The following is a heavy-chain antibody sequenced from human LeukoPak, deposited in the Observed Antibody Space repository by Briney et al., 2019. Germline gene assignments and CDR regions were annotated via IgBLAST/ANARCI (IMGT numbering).Heavy chain of an antibody. CDR3: ARHASGWYTD. D-gene: IGHD6-19*01. V-gene: IGHV4-39*01. J-gene: IGHJ1*01. Sequence: SETLSLTCAVSGGSISSGDYYWAWIRQPPGKGQQWIGSIYYSGTTYYNPFLKSRLTISRDTSKNQFSLKLSSVTTADTAVYCCARHASGWYTDWGQGTLVTVSS. CDR1: GGSISSGDYY. CDR2: IYYSGTT.